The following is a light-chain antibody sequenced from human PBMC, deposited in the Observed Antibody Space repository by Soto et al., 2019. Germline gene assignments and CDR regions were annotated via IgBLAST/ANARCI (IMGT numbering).Light chain of an antibody. CDR1: QSVRSY. CDR2: DAS. CDR3: QQRYSWPPIN. Sequence: EIVLTQSPATLSLSPVEIATLSFIASQSVRSYLLLYQQKPGQAPRLLISDASNRATGIPARFSGSGSETDFTLTIRSLEPEDFAVYYCQQRYSWPPINCGQGTRREIK. J-gene: IGKJ5*01. V-gene: IGKV3-11*01.